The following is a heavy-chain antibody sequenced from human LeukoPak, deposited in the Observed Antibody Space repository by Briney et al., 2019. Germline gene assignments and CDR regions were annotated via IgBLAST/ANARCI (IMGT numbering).Heavy chain of an antibody. D-gene: IGHD3-10*01. CDR1: GYTFTSYY. Sequence: GASVKVSCKASGYTFTSYYIHWVRQAPGQGLAWMGVINPSGGRTTYAQNFQGRVTMTTDTSTSPVYMELSSLRSEETAVYYCARDRATGSYQVSFCYDLDVWGLGTTVTVSS. J-gene: IGHJ6*02. CDR3: ARDRATGSYQVSFCYDLDV. CDR2: INPSGGRT. V-gene: IGHV1-46*01.